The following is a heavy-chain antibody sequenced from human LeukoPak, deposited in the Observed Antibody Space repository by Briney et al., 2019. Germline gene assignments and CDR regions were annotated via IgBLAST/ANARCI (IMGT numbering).Heavy chain of an antibody. CDR2: IRDDGSNK. D-gene: IGHD6-13*01. Sequence: GGSLRLSCAASGFTFSNYGMHWVRQAPGKGLEWVRFIRDDGSNKYYADSVKGRFTISRDNSKNTLYLQMNSLRAEDTAVYYCAKRGEGVSNTWYMNNWFDPWGQGTLVTVSS. CDR3: AKRGEGVSNTWYMNNWFDP. CDR1: GFTFSNYG. J-gene: IGHJ5*02. V-gene: IGHV3-30*02.